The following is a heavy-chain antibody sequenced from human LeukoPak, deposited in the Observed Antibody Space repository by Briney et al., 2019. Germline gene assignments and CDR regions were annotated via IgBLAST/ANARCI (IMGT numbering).Heavy chain of an antibody. CDR3: ARDQSGNIPGPH. V-gene: IGHV3-7*04. D-gene: IGHD1-26*01. Sequence: PGGSLRLSCGVSGLSFTSYWMSWVRQAPGKGLEWVANINQDGSEEHYVDSVKGRFTISRDNAKNLLYLQMNSLRAEDTAVYYCARDQSGNIPGPHWGQGTRVTVSS. CDR1: GLSFTSYW. CDR2: INQDGSEE. J-gene: IGHJ4*02.